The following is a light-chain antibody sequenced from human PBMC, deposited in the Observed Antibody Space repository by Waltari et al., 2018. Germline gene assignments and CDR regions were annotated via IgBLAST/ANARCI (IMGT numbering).Light chain of an antibody. Sequence: DIQVTQSPSTLSASVGDRVTITCRASQSISSWLAWYQQKPGKAPKLLIYKASNLESGVPSRFSGSGSGTEFTLTISSLQPDDFATYYCQQYNNYPFTFGPGTKVDIK. J-gene: IGKJ3*01. CDR2: KAS. CDR3: QQYNNYPFT. V-gene: IGKV1-5*03. CDR1: QSISSW.